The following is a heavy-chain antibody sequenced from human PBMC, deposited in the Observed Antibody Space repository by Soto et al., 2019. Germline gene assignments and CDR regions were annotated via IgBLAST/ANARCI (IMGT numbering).Heavy chain of an antibody. J-gene: IGHJ4*02. CDR3: AAGGYSGYDFEDY. Sequence: SETLSLTCAVSGGSISSGGYYWSWIRQHPGKGLEWIGYIYYSGSTYYKPSLKRRVTISVDTSKNQFSLKLSSVTAADTAVYYCAAGGYSGYDFEDYWGQGTLVTVSS. CDR2: IYYSGST. V-gene: IGHV4-31*11. D-gene: IGHD5-12*01. CDR1: GGSISSGGYY.